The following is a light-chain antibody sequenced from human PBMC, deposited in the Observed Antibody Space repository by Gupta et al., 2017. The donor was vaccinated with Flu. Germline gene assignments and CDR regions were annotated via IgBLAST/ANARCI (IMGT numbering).Light chain of an antibody. CDR1: SSNIGAGYD. V-gene: IGLV1-40*01. CDR2: GNS. J-gene: IGLJ1*01. CDR3: QSYDSSLSAPYA. Sequence: QSVLTQPPSVSGAPGQRVTISCTGSSSNIGAGYDVHWYQQLPGTAPKLLIYGNSNRPSGVPDRFSGSKSGTSASLAITGLQAEDEADYYCQSYDSSLSAPYAFGTGTKVTVL.